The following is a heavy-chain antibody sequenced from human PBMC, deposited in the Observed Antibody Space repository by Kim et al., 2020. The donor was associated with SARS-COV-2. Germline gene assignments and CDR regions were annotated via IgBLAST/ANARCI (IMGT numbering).Heavy chain of an antibody. V-gene: IGHV3-7*03. CDR3: ARDLLAAAGEYYYYYGMDV. CDR2: IKQDGSEK. Sequence: GGSLRLSCAASGFTFSSYWMSWVRQAPGKGLEWVANIKQDGSEKYYVDSVKGRFTISRDNAKNSLYLQMNSLRAEDTAVYYCARDLLAAAGEYYYYYGMDVGGGRPTVTVS. J-gene: IGHJ6*02. D-gene: IGHD6-13*01. CDR1: GFTFSSYW.